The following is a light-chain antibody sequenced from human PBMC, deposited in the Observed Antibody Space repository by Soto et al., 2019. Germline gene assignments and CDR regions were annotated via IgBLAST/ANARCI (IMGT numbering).Light chain of an antibody. CDR2: GAS. Sequence: EIVLTQSPGTLSLSPGERATLSCRASQSVSSTYIAWYQQNPGQAPRLLIYGASNRATGIPARFSGSGSGTEFTLTISSLQSEDFAVYYCQQYNNWPPITFGQGTRLEIK. V-gene: IGKV3-15*01. CDR1: QSVSST. J-gene: IGKJ5*01. CDR3: QQYNNWPPIT.